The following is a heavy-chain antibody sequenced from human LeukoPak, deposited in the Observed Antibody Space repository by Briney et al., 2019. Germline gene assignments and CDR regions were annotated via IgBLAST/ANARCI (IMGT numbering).Heavy chain of an antibody. D-gene: IGHD3-22*01. CDR1: GFTFSSYA. Sequence: PGGSLRLSCAASGFTFSSYAMSWVRQAPGKGLEWVSAISGSGGSTYYADSVKGRFTISRDNSKNTPYLQMNSLRAEDTAVYYCAKDLSGYYSSFDYWGQGTLVTVSS. V-gene: IGHV3-23*01. CDR3: AKDLSGYYSSFDY. CDR2: ISGSGGST. J-gene: IGHJ4*02.